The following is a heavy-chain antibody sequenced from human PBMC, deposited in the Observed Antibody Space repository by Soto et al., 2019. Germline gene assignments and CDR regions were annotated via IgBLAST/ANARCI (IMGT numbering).Heavy chain of an antibody. CDR3: TTGDTIFLYGMDV. V-gene: IGHV3-15*07. D-gene: IGHD3-9*01. Sequence: EVQLVESGGGLVKPGGSLRLSCAASGFTFSNAWMNWVRQAPGKGLEWVGRIKSKTDGGTTDYAAPVKGRFTISRDDSKHALYLQMNILKTEGTAVYYCTTGDTIFLYGMDVWGQGTTVTVSS. CDR1: GFTFSNAW. CDR2: IKSKTDGGTT. J-gene: IGHJ6*02.